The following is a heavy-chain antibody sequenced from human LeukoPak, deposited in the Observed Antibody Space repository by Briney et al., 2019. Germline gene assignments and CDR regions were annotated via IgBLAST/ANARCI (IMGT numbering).Heavy chain of an antibody. CDR1: GGSFSGYY. CDR3: ARGGGYSYGYWFDP. CDR2: INHSGST. J-gene: IGHJ5*02. V-gene: IGHV4-34*01. Sequence: SETLSLTCAVYGGSFSGYYWSWIRQPPGKGLEWIGEINHSGSTNYNPSLKSRVTISVDTSKNQFSLKLSSVTAADTAVYYRARGGGYSYGYWFDPWGQGTLVTVSS. D-gene: IGHD5-18*01.